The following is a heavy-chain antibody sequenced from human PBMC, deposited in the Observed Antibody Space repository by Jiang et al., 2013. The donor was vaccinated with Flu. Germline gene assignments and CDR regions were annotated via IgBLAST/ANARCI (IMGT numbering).Heavy chain of an antibody. Sequence: VKPSGTLSLTCTVSGGSISSSSYYWGWIRQPPGKGLEWIGTIYYTGNTYYNPSLKTRVSLSLDASKNQFSLKLSSVTAADTAVYYCARYCTNTRCHITLEHWGQGTPVTVSS. CDR1: GGSISSSSYY. D-gene: IGHD2-8*01. CDR2: IYYTGNT. J-gene: IGHJ4*02. CDR3: ARYCTNTRCHITLEH. V-gene: IGHV4-39*07.